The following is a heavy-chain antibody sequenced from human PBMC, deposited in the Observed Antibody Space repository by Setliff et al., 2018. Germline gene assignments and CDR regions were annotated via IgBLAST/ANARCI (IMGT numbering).Heavy chain of an antibody. CDR1: GFTFSSYS. D-gene: IGHD6-6*01. CDR3: ARGTSTNIASRLFDY. V-gene: IGHV3-74*01. J-gene: IGHJ4*02. CDR2: LNSDGTTT. Sequence: GGSLRLSCAASGFTFSSYSMNWVRQAPGKGLEWVSRLNSDGTTTTYADSVKGRFTISRDSARNTLYLQMNSLRAEDTAVYYCARGTSTNIASRLFDYWGQGTLVTVSS.